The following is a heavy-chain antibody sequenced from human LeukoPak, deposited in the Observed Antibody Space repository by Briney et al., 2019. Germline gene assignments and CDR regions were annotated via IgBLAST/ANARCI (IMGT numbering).Heavy chain of an antibody. Sequence: SETLSLTCTVSGGSISSDYWSWVRQPAGKGLEWIGRIYNSGSTKYNPSLNSRVTMSVDTSKNPFSLKLNSVTAADTAVYYCARDKGRYCSGGSCYPDYWGQGTLVTVSS. J-gene: IGHJ4*02. V-gene: IGHV4-4*07. CDR1: GGSISSDY. CDR3: ARDKGRYCSGGSCYPDY. CDR2: IYNSGST. D-gene: IGHD2-15*01.